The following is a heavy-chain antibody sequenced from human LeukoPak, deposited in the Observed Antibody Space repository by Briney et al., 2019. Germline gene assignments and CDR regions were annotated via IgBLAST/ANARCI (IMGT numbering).Heavy chain of an antibody. CDR1: GASISSYY. D-gene: IGHD3-10*01. V-gene: IGHV4-59*12. J-gene: IGHJ4*02. CDR2: MYNSGRT. Sequence: ASETLSLTCSVSGASISSYYWSWIRQPPGKGLEWIGYMYNSGRTNYNPSLKSRVAISVDTSKNQFSLKLSSVTAADTAVYYCARAGGSYFDYWGQGTLVTVSS. CDR3: ARAGGSYFDY.